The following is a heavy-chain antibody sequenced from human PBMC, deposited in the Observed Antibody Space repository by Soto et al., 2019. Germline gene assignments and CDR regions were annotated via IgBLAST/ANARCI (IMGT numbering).Heavy chain of an antibody. V-gene: IGHV4-39*01. J-gene: IGHJ6*02. CDR1: GASISSSSYY. Sequence: QVHLQESGPGLVKPSETLSLTCTVSGASISSSSYYWDRIRQSPGQGLEWIGSIYYSGTTFYNPSRQSRVPISGDTSKNEVALKVTSVTAAHSAVYYCARGSTVTTYHYYVLDVWGQGTTVTVSS. D-gene: IGHD4-17*01. CDR3: ARGSTVTTYHYYVLDV. CDR2: IYYSGTT.